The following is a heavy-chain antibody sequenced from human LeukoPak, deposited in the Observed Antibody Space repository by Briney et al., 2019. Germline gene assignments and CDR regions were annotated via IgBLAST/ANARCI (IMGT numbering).Heavy chain of an antibody. CDR2: MNPNSGNT. D-gene: IGHD2-2*02. V-gene: IGHV1-8*01. CDR3: ARGLYCSSTSCYTSYWFDP. J-gene: IGHJ5*02. CDR1: GYTFTSYD. Sequence: ASVKVSCKASGYTFTSYDINWVRQATGQGLEWMGWMNPNSGNTGYAQKFQGRGTMTRNTSISTAYMELSSLRSEDTAVYYCARGLYCSSTSCYTSYWFDPWGQGTLVTVSS.